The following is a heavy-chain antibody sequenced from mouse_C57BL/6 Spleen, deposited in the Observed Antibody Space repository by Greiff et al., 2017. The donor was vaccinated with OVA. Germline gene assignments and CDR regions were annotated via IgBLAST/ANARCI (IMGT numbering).Heavy chain of an antibody. V-gene: IGHV1-52*01. CDR2: IDPSDSET. J-gene: IGHJ4*01. Sequence: QVQLQQPGAELVRPGSSVKLSCKASGYTFTSYWMHWVKQRPIQGLEWIGNIDPSDSETHYTQKFKDKATLTVDKSSSTAYMQLSSLTSEDSAVYYCARLDDGYYSYAMDYWGQGTSVTVSS. CDR1: GYTFTSYW. D-gene: IGHD2-3*01. CDR3: ARLDDGYYSYAMDY.